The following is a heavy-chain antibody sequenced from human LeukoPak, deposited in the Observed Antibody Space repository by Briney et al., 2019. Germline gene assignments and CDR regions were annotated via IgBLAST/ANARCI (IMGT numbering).Heavy chain of an antibody. CDR3: ATLAGADIVVVPAAIDYYYMDV. Sequence: ASVKVSCKVSGYTLTELSMHWVRQAPGKGLEWMGGFDPEDGETIYAQKFQGRVTMTEDTSTDTAYMELSSLRSEDTAVYYCATLAGADIVVVPAAIDYYYMDVWGKGTTVTVSS. J-gene: IGHJ6*03. CDR2: FDPEDGET. CDR1: GYTLTELS. D-gene: IGHD2-2*01. V-gene: IGHV1-24*01.